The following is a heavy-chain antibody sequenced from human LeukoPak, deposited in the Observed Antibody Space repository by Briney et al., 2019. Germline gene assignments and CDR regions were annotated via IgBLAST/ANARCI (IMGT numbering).Heavy chain of an antibody. CDR3: ARNPATGMVPTPRDH. V-gene: IGHV3-23*01. CDR1: GFTFSSYA. D-gene: IGHD5-18*01. J-gene: IGHJ4*02. Sequence: PGGSLRLSCAASGFTFSSYAMSWVRQAPGKGLEWVSTINDNGGRAYYADSVKGRFTISRVKSNNTVFLQMNSLRPEDAAVYFCARNPATGMVPTPRDHWGQGTLVTVSS. CDR2: INDNGGRA.